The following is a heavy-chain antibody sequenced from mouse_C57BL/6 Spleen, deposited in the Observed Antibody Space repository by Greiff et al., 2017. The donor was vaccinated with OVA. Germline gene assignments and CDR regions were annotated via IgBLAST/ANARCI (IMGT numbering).Heavy chain of an antibody. CDR2: ISYDGSN. J-gene: IGHJ2*01. CDR1: GYSITSGYY. D-gene: IGHD1-1*01. V-gene: IGHV3-6*01. Sequence: VQLKESGPGLVKPSQSLSLTCSVTGYSITSGYYWNWIRQFPGNKLEWMGYISYDGSNNYNPSLKNRISITRDTSKNQFFLKLNSVTTEDTATYYCAREGYGSSYVYWGQGTTLTVSS. CDR3: AREGYGSSYVY.